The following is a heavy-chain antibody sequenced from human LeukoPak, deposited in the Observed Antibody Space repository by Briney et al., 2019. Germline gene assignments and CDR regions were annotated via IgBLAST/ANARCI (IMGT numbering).Heavy chain of an antibody. CDR3: ARGTYYYYYYMDV. J-gene: IGHJ6*03. V-gene: IGHV4-38-2*02. CDR2: IYHSGST. Sequence: PSETLSLTCTVSGYSISSGYYWGWIRQPPGKGLEWIGSIYHSGSTYYNPSLKSRVTISVDTSKNQFSLKLSSVTAADTAVYYCARGTYYYYYYMDVWGKGTTVTVSS. CDR1: GYSISSGYY.